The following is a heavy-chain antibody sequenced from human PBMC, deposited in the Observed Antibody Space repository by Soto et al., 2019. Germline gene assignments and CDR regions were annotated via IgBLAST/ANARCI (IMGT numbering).Heavy chain of an antibody. Sequence: SVTQSLTCAVDGGSFSGYYGSWIRQPPGKGLEWIGEIYHSGSTNYNPSLKSRVTISVDKSKNQFSLKLSSVTAADTAVYYCARFPYYDILTGYYHYYGMDVWGQGTTVTVSS. CDR2: IYHSGST. V-gene: IGHV4-34*01. J-gene: IGHJ6*02. CDR3: ARFPYYDILTGYYHYYGMDV. CDR1: GGSFSGYY. D-gene: IGHD3-9*01.